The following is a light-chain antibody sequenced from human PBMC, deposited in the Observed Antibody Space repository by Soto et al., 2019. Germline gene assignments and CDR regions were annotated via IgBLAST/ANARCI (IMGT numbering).Light chain of an antibody. CDR2: GAS. J-gene: IGKJ1*01. Sequence: EIVLTQSPGTLSLSPGERATLSCRASQSVSNNYLAWYQQKPGQAPRLLIYGASSRATGIPDRFSGSGSGTEFTLTISRLEPDDFAVFYCQQYGGSPRTFGQGTRVEIK. CDR3: QQYGGSPRT. V-gene: IGKV3-20*01. CDR1: QSVSNNY.